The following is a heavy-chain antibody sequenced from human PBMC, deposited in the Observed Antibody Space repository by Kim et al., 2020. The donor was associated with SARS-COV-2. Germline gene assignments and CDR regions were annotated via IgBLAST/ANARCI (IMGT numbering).Heavy chain of an antibody. J-gene: IGHJ3*02. D-gene: IGHD5-12*01. CDR2: IYYSGST. CDR3: ARHVIFMRWLQFVVLDAGYDAFDI. CDR1: GGSISSSSYY. V-gene: IGHV4-39*01. Sequence: SETLSLTCTVSGGSISSSSYYWGWIRQPPGKGLEWIGSIYYSGSTYYNPSLKSRVTISVDTSKNQFSLKLSSVTAADTAVYYCARHVIFMRWLQFVVLDAGYDAFDIWGQGTMVTVSS.